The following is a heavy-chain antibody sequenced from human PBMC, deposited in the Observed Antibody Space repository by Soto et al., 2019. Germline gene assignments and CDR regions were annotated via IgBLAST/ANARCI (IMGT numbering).Heavy chain of an antibody. D-gene: IGHD1-26*01. CDR1: GFTFSSYG. J-gene: IGHJ1*01. CDR2: ISYDGSNK. V-gene: IGHV3-30*18. Sequence: GGSRRLSWAASGFTFSSYGMHWVRQAPGKGLEWVAVISYDGSNKYYADSVKGRFTISRDNSKNTLYLQMNSLRAEDTAVYYCAKFREVGAEYPEYFQHWGQGTLVTVSA. CDR3: AKFREVGAEYPEYFQH.